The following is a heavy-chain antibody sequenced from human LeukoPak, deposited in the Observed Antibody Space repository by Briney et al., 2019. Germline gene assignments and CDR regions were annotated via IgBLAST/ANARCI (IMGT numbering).Heavy chain of an antibody. CDR2: IYHDGST. Sequence: SETLSLACTVSGGSISSGGYYWSWLRQPPGKGLEWIGEIYHDGSTNYNPSLKSRVTISVDKLKNQFSMNLRSVTAADTAVYYCASSGYYAPHPWGQGTLVIVSS. D-gene: IGHD3-3*01. J-gene: IGHJ5*02. V-gene: IGHV4-39*07. CDR1: GGSISSGGYY. CDR3: ASSGYYAPHP.